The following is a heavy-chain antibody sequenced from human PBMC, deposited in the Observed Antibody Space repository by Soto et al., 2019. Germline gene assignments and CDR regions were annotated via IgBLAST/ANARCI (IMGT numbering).Heavy chain of an antibody. CDR1: GGSISSGGYS. CDR3: AGTTVIPYYFDY. Sequence: SETLSLTCAVSGGSISSGGYSWSWIRQPPGKGLEWIGYIYHSGSTYYNPSLKSRVTISVDRSKNQFSLKLSSVTAADTAVYYCAGTTVIPYYFDYWGQGTLVTVSS. CDR2: IYHSGST. D-gene: IGHD4-17*01. J-gene: IGHJ4*02. V-gene: IGHV4-30-2*01.